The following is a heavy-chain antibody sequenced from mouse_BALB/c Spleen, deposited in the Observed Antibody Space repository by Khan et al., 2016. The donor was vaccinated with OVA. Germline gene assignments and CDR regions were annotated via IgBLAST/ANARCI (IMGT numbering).Heavy chain of an antibody. V-gene: IGHV1-4*01. J-gene: IGHJ4*01. CDR1: GYTFPSHT. CDR2: INPRSGYS. D-gene: IGHD2-14*01. CDR3: ARRTTGYTMDY. Sequence: VQLQESGAELARPGASVKMSCKASGYTFPSHTMHWIMQSPGQGLEWIGYINPRSGYSNYNQKFNDKATLTADKSSSTAYMQLSSLTSEDSAVYYCARRTTGYTMDYWGQGTSVTVSS.